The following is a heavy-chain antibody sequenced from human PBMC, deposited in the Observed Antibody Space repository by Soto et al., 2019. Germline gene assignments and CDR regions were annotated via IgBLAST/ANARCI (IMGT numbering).Heavy chain of an antibody. CDR3: ARDFAYFDS. D-gene: IGHD3-3*01. CDR1: GGSFKSGSYS. V-gene: IGHV4-61*01. Sequence: SATLSLTCTVSGGSFKSGSYSWSWIRQPPGKGLEWIGYVYHTGRTSYNPSLKSRVSISMDTSKNQFSLNLDSVTAADTAVYFCARDFAYFDSWGQGTLVTVSS. CDR2: VYHTGRT. J-gene: IGHJ4*02.